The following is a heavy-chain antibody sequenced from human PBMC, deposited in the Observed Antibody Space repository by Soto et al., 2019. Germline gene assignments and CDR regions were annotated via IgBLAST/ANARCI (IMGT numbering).Heavy chain of an antibody. Sequence: SQTLSLTCVISGDSVSSNSAAWNWIRQSPSRGLEWLGRTYYRSKWYNDYAVSVRSRITINPDTSKNQFSLQLNSVTPDDTAVYYCARAPSYNSGWPFDYWGQGTLVTVSS. V-gene: IGHV6-1*01. D-gene: IGHD6-19*01. J-gene: IGHJ4*02. CDR3: ARAPSYNSGWPFDY. CDR2: TYYRSKWYN. CDR1: GDSVSSNSAA.